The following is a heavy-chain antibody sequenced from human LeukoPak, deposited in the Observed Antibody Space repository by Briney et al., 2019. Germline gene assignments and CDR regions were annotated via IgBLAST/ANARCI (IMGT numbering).Heavy chain of an antibody. Sequence: SETLSLTCAVYGGSFSGYYWSWIRQPPGKGLEWIGEINHSGSTNYNPSLKSRVTISVDTSKNQFSLKLSSVTAADTAVYYCAGAPGYSSGWYIDYWGQGTLVTVSS. CDR1: GGSFSGYY. D-gene: IGHD6-19*01. CDR2: INHSGST. CDR3: AGAPGYSSGWYIDY. J-gene: IGHJ4*02. V-gene: IGHV4-34*01.